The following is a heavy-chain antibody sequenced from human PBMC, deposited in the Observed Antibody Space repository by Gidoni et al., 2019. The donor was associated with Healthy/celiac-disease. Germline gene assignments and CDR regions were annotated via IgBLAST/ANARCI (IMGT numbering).Heavy chain of an antibody. CDR1: GFTFSSYS. Sequence: EVQLVESGGGLVQPGGSLRLSCAASGFTFSSYSRNWVRQAPGKGLEWVSYISSSSSTIYYADSVKGRFTISRDNAKNSLYLQMNSLRAEDTAVYYCARDIVVDAFDIWGQGTMVTVSS. D-gene: IGHD2-21*01. CDR2: ISSSSSTI. CDR3: ARDIVVDAFDI. J-gene: IGHJ3*02. V-gene: IGHV3-48*01.